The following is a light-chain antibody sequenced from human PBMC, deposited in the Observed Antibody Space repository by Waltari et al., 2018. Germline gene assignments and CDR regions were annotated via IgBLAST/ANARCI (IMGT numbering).Light chain of an antibody. CDR3: SSYAGSTYV. V-gene: IGLV2-8*01. CDR1: STDVGGYKH. Sequence: QSALTQPPSASGSPGQSVTISCTGTSTDVGGYKHVTWYQHHPGKAPKVMIYEVSKRPSGVPYRCSVSNAGNTASLTVSGLQAEYEADYYCSSYAGSTYVFGTGTKVTVL. J-gene: IGLJ1*01. CDR2: EVS.